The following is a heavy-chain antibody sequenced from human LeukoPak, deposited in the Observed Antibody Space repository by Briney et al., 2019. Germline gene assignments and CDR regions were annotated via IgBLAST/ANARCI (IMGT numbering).Heavy chain of an antibody. CDR3: ARDSWILTGYSVDY. Sequence: ASVKVSCKASGYTFTSYGISWVPQAPGQGLEWMGWISAYNGNTNYAQKLQGRVTMTTDTSTSTAYMELRSLRSDDTAVYYCARDSWILTGYSVDYWGQGTLVTDSS. D-gene: IGHD3-9*01. CDR2: ISAYNGNT. J-gene: IGHJ4*02. V-gene: IGHV1-18*04. CDR1: GYTFTSYG.